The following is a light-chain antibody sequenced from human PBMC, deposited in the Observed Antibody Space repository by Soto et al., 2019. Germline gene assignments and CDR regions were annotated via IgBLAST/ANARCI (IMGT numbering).Light chain of an antibody. CDR1: QTISSSQ. J-gene: IGKJ1*01. CDR2: GAS. Sequence: EIVLTQSPGTLSLSPGERATLSCRASQTISSSQVAWYQKKPGQAPRLLIYGASSRATDIPARCSGSGSGADFTLTISRLKSEDFAVYYCQHYDSSLWTFGPGTKVEIK. V-gene: IGKV3-20*01. CDR3: QHYDSSLWT.